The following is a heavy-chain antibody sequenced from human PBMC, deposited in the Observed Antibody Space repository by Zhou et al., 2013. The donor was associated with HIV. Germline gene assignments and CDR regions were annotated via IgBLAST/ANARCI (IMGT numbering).Heavy chain of an antibody. V-gene: IGHV4-4*07. Sequence: QVQLQESGPGLVKPSETLSLTCTVSGGSISSYYWSWIRQPAGKDWSGLGVFIPVGVPTTTLLRSRVTMSVDTSKNQFSLKLSSVTAADTAVYYCARGTSNYDDYWGQGTLVTVSS. J-gene: IGHJ4*02. D-gene: IGHD3-9*01. CDR1: GGSISSYY. CDR3: ARGTSNYDDY. CDR2: FIPVGVP.